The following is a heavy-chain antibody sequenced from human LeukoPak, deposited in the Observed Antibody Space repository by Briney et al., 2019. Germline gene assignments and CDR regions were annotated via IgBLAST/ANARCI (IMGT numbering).Heavy chain of an antibody. V-gene: IGHV1-69*01. CDR1: GGTFSSYA. CDR2: IIPIFGTA. CDR3: AMFPYYYYYYMDV. J-gene: IGHJ6*03. Sequence: GSSVKVSCKASGGTFSSYAISWVRQAPGQGLEWMGGIIPIFGTANYAQRFQGRVTITADESTSTAYMELSSLRSEDTAVYYCAMFPYYYYYYMDVWGKGTTVTVSS. D-gene: IGHD3-10*02.